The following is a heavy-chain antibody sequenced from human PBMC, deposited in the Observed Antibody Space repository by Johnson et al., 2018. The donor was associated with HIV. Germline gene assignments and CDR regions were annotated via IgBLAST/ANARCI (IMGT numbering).Heavy chain of an antibody. D-gene: IGHD1-26*01. CDR3: ARGWEYKTLEAFDV. CDR1: GFTFSSYT. CDR2: ISPDGTYK. J-gene: IGHJ3*01. V-gene: IGHV3-30*04. Sequence: QVQLVESGGGVVQPGRFLRLSCEASGFTFSSYTLHWVRQAPGKGLEWVADISPDGTYKFYADSVKGRFTISRDNSRNTLFLQMNSLRLEDTSVYYCARGWEYKTLEAFDVWGQGTLVTVSS.